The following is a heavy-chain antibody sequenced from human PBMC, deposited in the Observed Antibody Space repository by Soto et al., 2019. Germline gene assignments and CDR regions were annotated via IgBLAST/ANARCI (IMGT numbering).Heavy chain of an antibody. CDR3: ATRIAARLMYYYGMDV. CDR2: IYYSGST. D-gene: IGHD6-6*01. J-gene: IGHJ6*02. CDR1: GGSISSSSYY. V-gene: IGHV4-39*01. Sequence: SETLSLTCTVSGGSISSSSYYWGWIRQPPGKGLEWIGSIYYSGSTYYNPSLKSRVTISVDTSKNQFSLKLSSVTAADTAVYYCATRIAARLMYYYGMDVWGQGTTVTVYS.